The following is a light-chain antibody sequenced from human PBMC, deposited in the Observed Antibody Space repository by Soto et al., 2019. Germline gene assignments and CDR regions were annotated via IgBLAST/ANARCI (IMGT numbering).Light chain of an antibody. Sequence: QSALTQSPSASASLGASVKLTCTLSSGHSSYAIAWHQQQPEKGPRYLMKVNSDGSHSKGDGIPDRFSGSSSGAERYLTISSLQSEYEADYYCQTWGTGIHWVFGGGTKLTVL. CDR3: QTWGTGIHWV. CDR1: SGHSSYA. V-gene: IGLV4-69*01. J-gene: IGLJ3*02. CDR2: VNSDGSH.